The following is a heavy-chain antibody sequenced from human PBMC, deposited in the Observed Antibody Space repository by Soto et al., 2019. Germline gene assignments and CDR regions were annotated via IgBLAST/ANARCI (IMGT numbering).Heavy chain of an antibody. D-gene: IGHD1-26*01. CDR1: GYTLTGYY. V-gene: IGHV1-2*04. CDR2: INPNSGGT. Sequence: ASVKVSCKASGYTLTGYYMHWVRQAPGQGLEWMGWINPNSGGTNYAQKFQGWVTMTRDTSISTAYMELSRLRSDDTAVYYCARDSAVGAQLYGMDVWGQGTTVTVSS. J-gene: IGHJ6*02. CDR3: ARDSAVGAQLYGMDV.